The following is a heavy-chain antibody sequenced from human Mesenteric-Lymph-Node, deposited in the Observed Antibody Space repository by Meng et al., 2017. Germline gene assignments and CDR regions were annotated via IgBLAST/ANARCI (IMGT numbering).Heavy chain of an antibody. Sequence: GESLKISCAASGFTFSSYWMSWVRQAPGKGLEWVSGISGSGSSTYYADSVKGRFTISRDNSKNTLYLQMNSLRDEDTAVYYCAKGAGGGWGQGTLVTVSS. J-gene: IGHJ4*02. V-gene: IGHV3-23*01. CDR3: AKGAGGG. CDR2: ISGSGSST. CDR1: GFTFSSYW. D-gene: IGHD1-26*01.